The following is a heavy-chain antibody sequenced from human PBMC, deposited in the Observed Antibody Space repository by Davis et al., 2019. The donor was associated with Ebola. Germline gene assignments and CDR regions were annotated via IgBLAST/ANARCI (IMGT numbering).Heavy chain of an antibody. CDR3: ARRGYNSALWGMDV. V-gene: IGHV5-10-1*01. CDR1: GYKFTTYW. J-gene: IGHJ6*04. Sequence: GESLKISCKATGYKFTTYWISWLRQMPGKGLEWMGRIDPSDSHSDYSPSFKGHVSISVDKSVNTAYLQWSSLKASDTAIYYCARRGYNSALWGMDVWGKGTTVTVSS. D-gene: IGHD3-22*01. CDR2: IDPSDSHS.